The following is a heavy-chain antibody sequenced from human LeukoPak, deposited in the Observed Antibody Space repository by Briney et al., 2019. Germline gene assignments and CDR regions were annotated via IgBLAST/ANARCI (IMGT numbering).Heavy chain of an antibody. CDR3: AGATAVYNWFDP. D-gene: IGHD2-2*01. CDR2: IYHSGST. CDR1: GGSISSSNW. J-gene: IGHJ5*02. V-gene: IGHV4-4*02. Sequence: SETLSLTCAVSGGSISSSNWWIWVRQPPGKGLEWIGEIYHSGSTNYNPSLESRVTISVDKSKNQFSLKLSSVTAADTAVYYCAGATAVYNWFDPWGQGTLVTVSS.